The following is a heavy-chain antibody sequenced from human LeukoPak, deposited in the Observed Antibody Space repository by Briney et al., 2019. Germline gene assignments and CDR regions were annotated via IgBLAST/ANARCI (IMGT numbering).Heavy chain of an antibody. J-gene: IGHJ3*02. CDR3: ARAPYCSSTSCYEDAFDI. D-gene: IGHD2-2*01. CDR1: GYTFTSYG. V-gene: IGHV1-18*01. Sequence: ASVKVSCKASGYTFTSYGISWVRQAPGQGLEWMGWISAYNGNTNYAQKLQGRVTMTTDTSTSTAYMELRSLRSDDTAVYYCARAPYCSSTSCYEDAFDIWGQGTMVTVCS. CDR2: ISAYNGNT.